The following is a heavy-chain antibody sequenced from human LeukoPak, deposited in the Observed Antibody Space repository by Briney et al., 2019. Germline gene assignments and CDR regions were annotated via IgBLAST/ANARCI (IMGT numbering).Heavy chain of an antibody. Sequence: WGSLRLSCAASGFTLSDHYMDWVRQAPGKGLEWVGRSRNKADSYTTEYAASVTGRFTIARDDSENSLYLQMNSLKTEDTAVYYCARGDSSGYSNYWGQGTLVTDSS. CDR3: ARGDSSGYSNY. D-gene: IGHD3-22*01. CDR2: SRNKADSYTT. V-gene: IGHV3-72*01. J-gene: IGHJ4*02. CDR1: GFTLSDHY.